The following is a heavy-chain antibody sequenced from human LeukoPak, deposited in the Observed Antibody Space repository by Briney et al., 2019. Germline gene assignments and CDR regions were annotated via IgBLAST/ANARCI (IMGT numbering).Heavy chain of an antibody. V-gene: IGHV1-2*02. Sequence: GASVKVSCKASGYTFTDFYVHWVRQAPGQGLEWMGWINPKNGGTNYKEKFQGRVTMTRDTSISTVYMELSGLRPDDTAVYYYARPRYVRSPTCVDFWGQGTLVTVSS. J-gene: IGHJ4*02. CDR3: ARPRYVRSPTCVDF. CDR1: GYTFTDFY. CDR2: INPKNGGT. D-gene: IGHD3-9*01.